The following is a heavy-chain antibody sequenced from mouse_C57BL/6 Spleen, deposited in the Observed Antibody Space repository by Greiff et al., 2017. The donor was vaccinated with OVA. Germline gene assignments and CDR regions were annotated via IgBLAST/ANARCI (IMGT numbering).Heavy chain of an antibody. Sequence: VQLKQPGAELVRPGSSVKLSCKASGYTFTSYWMHWVKQRPIQGLEWIGNIDPSDSETHYNQKFKDKATLTVDKSSSTAYMQLSSLTSEDSAVYYCAREGDDWYFDVWGTGTTVTVSS. D-gene: IGHD3-3*01. V-gene: IGHV1-52*01. J-gene: IGHJ1*03. CDR2: IDPSDSET. CDR1: GYTFTSYW. CDR3: AREGDDWYFDV.